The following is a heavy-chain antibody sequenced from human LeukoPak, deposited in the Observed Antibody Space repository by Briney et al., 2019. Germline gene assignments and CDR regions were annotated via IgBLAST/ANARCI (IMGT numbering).Heavy chain of an antibody. CDR3: AKDSAYYDFWSGYYPKPTIDY. D-gene: IGHD3-3*01. CDR1: GFTFSSYG. CDR2: ISYDGSNK. V-gene: IGHV3-30*18. Sequence: GGSLRLSCAASGFTFSSYGMHWVRQAPGKGLEWVAVISYDGSNKYYADSVKGRFTISRDNSKNTLYLQMNSLRAEDTAVYYCAKDSAYYDFWSGYYPKPTIDYWGQGTLVTVSS. J-gene: IGHJ4*02.